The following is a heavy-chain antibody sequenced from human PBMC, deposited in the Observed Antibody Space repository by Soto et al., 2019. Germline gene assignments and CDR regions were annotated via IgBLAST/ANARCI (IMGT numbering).Heavy chain of an antibody. CDR1: GYIFTTYG. J-gene: IGHJ4*01. CDR2: ISAYNGNK. V-gene: IGHV1-18*04. Sequence: QLQLVQSGGEVKKPGASVEVSCRTSGYIFTTYGMSWVRHAPGQGLESMAWISAYNGNKKYAQMYQGKATMTTDTVTRTVSMDLRNLTSDDTGTYFCARTGELMAARHLEYWGHGTLVTVYS. D-gene: IGHD6-6*01. CDR3: ARTGELMAARHLEY.